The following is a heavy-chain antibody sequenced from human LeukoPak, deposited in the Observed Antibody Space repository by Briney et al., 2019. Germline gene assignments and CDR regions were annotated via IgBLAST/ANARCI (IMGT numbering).Heavy chain of an antibody. CDR2: ISYDGSNK. D-gene: IGHD2-2*01. V-gene: IGHV3-30-3*01. CDR1: GFTFSSYA. CDR3: ARGRGCSSTSCYPNHFDY. Sequence: PGGSLRLSCAASGFTFSSYAMHWVRQAPGKGLEWVAVISYDGSNKYFADSVKGRFTISRDNSQNTLYLQMNSLRAEDTAVYYCARGRGCSSTSCYPNHFDYWGQGTLVTVSS. J-gene: IGHJ4*02.